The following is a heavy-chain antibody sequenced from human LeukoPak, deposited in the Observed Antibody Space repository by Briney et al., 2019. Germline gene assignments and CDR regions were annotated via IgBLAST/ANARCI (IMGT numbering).Heavy chain of an antibody. V-gene: IGHV1-18*01. CDR3: ARDLTVVPAAYFDY. D-gene: IGHD2-2*01. J-gene: IGHJ4*02. Sequence: ASEKVSCKASGYTFTSYGISWVRQAPGQGLEWMGWISAYNGNTNYAQKLQGRVTMTTDTSTSTAYMELRSLRSDDTAVYYCARDLTVVPAAYFDYWGQGTLVTVSS. CDR2: ISAYNGNT. CDR1: GYTFTSYG.